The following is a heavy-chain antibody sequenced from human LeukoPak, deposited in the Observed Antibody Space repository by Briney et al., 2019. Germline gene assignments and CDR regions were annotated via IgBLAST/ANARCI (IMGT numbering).Heavy chain of an antibody. D-gene: IGHD6-13*01. CDR1: GFTVSRNY. V-gene: IGHV3-66*01. CDR3: ARGMGYTSRFDY. J-gene: IGHJ4*02. Sequence: GGSLRLSCAASGFTVSRNYMSWVRQAPGKGLEWVSVIYSGGSTYYADSVKGRFTISRDNSKNTVYLQMNSLRAEDTAVYYCARGMGYTSRFDYWGQGTLVTVSS. CDR2: IYSGGST.